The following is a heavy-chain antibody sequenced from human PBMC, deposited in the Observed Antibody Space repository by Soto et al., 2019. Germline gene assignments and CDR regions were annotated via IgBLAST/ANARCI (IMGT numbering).Heavy chain of an antibody. D-gene: IGHD2-15*01. V-gene: IGHV3-48*02. CDR1: GFTFSTYS. J-gene: IGHJ5*02. CDR2: ITSSSSTI. CDR3: ERDNGIAGSLDP. Sequence: GSLRLSCAASGFTFSTYSMNWVRQAPGKGLEWIAYITSSSSTIFYADSVKGRFTISRDNAKNSLYLQMNSLRDEDTSVYYCERDNGIAGSLDPWGQGTLVTVSS.